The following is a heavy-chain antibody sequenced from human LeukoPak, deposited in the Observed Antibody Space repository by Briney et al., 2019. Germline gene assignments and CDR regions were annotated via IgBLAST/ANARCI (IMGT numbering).Heavy chain of an antibody. J-gene: IGHJ3*02. CDR1: GFTFSSYA. Sequence: GGSLRRSCAASGFTFSSYAMSWVRQAPGKGLEWVSAISGSGGSTYYADSVKGRFTISRDNSKNTLYLQMNSLRAEDTAVYYCAKPYNWNDRAFDIWGQGTMVTVSS. CDR2: ISGSGGST. D-gene: IGHD1-20*01. V-gene: IGHV3-23*01. CDR3: AKPYNWNDRAFDI.